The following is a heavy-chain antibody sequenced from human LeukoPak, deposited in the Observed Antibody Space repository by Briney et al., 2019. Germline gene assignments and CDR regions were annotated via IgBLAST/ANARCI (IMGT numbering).Heavy chain of an antibody. CDR2: ISGSGGST. J-gene: IGHJ1*01. CDR1: VFTFSSYA. Sequence: GGSLRLSCAASVFTFSSYAMSWVRQAPGKGLEWVSAISGSGGSTYYADSVKGRFTISRDNSKNTLYLQMNSLRAEDTAVYYCAKLWTEYSSSSRYFQHWGQGTLVTVSS. D-gene: IGHD6-6*01. V-gene: IGHV3-23*01. CDR3: AKLWTEYSSSSRYFQH.